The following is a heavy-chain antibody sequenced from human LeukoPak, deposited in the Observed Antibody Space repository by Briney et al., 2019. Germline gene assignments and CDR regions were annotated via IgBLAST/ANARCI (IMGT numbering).Heavy chain of an antibody. CDR1: GFTFSSYV. CDR2: ISGSGGST. Sequence: PGGSLRLSCAASGFTFSSYVMSWVRQAPGKGLERVSAISGSGGSTYYADSVKGRFTISRDNSKNTLSLQVSSLRAEDTDVYRCAKGGRITAVLPFDYWGQGTLVTVSS. CDR3: AKGGRITAVLPFDY. V-gene: IGHV3-23*01. J-gene: IGHJ4*02. D-gene: IGHD6-13*01.